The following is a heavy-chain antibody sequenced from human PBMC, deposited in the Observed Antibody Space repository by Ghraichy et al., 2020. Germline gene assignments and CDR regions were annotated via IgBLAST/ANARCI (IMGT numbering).Heavy chain of an antibody. Sequence: GGSLRLSCAASGFTFDDYAMAWVRQVPGKGLEWVAHITWNSGTTSYADSARGRFAISRDNTKNFLFLQMTSLGVGDTALYHCARRARYDTSGDWFFDLWGRGTLVTVSS. CDR2: ITWNSGTT. CDR1: GFTFDDYA. V-gene: IGHV3-20*01. D-gene: IGHD3-22*01. CDR3: ARRARYDTSGDWFFDL. J-gene: IGHJ2*01.